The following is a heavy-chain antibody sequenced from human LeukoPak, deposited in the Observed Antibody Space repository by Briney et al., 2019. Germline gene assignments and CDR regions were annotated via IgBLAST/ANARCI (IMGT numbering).Heavy chain of an antibody. CDR3: ATGIDYGDPGYFDL. CDR2: INPSSGGT. CDR1: GYTFSTYY. V-gene: IGHV1-2*02. Sequence: ASVKVSCRASGYTFSTYYIHWVRQAPGKGLEWMGWINPSSGGTNYAQKFQGRVTMTEDTSTDTAYMELSSLRSEDTAVYYCATGIDYGDPGYFDLWGRGTLVTVSS. J-gene: IGHJ2*01. D-gene: IGHD4-17*01.